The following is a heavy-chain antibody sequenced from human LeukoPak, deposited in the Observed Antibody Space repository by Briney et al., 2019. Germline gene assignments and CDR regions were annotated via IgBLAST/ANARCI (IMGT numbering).Heavy chain of an antibody. D-gene: IGHD6-19*01. CDR1: GFTFSRYW. J-gene: IGHJ4*02. V-gene: IGHV3-74*01. Sequence: GGSLRLSCAASGFTFSRYWMHWVRQAPGKGLVWVSRINHDGSAATYADSVEGRFTISRDNAKNTLYLQMNSLRAEDTAIYYCTRAEVAVAGPFDYWGQGTLVTVSS. CDR3: TRAEVAVAGPFDY. CDR2: INHDGSAA.